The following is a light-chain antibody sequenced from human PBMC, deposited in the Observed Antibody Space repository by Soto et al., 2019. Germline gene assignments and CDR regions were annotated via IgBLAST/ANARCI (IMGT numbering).Light chain of an antibody. Sequence: QSVLTQPASVSGSPGQSITISCAGTIRDVGAYNLVSWYQQYSGRAPQLILYEVRNRPSGISFRFSGFKSGNTASLTISGLQAEDEADYYCSSFTSKSTLIFGGGTKLTVL. CDR3: SSFTSKSTLI. CDR2: EVR. V-gene: IGLV2-14*01. J-gene: IGLJ2*01. CDR1: IRDVGAYNL.